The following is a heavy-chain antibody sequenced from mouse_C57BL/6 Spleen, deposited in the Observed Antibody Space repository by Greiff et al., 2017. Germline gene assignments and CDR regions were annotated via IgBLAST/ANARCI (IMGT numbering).Heavy chain of an antibody. D-gene: IGHD2-5*01. Sequence: QVQLQQPGAELVKPGASVKLSCKASGYTFTSYWMQWVKQRPGQGLEWIGEIDPSDSYTNYNQKFKGKATLTVDTSSSTAYMQLSSLTSEDSAVYYCAGYSNYVGGYWGQGTTLTVSS. CDR3: AGYSNYVGGY. V-gene: IGHV1-50*01. J-gene: IGHJ2*01. CDR2: IDPSDSYT. CDR1: GYTFTSYW.